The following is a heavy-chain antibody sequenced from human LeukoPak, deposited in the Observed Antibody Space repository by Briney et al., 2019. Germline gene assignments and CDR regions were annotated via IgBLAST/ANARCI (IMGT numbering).Heavy chain of an antibody. D-gene: IGHD5-18*01. Sequence: GAALNFCCKGSGYSITNYWIGWVRQMRGKGLEWMGIIYPGDSDTRASPSFQGQVTTSAANSISTAYLQWSSLTASDTAIYYCARHVCSYGSAYYYYGIDVWGQGTTVTVSS. CDR3: ARHVCSYGSAYYYYGIDV. V-gene: IGHV5-51*01. CDR1: GYSITNYW. J-gene: IGHJ6*02. CDR2: IYPGDSDT.